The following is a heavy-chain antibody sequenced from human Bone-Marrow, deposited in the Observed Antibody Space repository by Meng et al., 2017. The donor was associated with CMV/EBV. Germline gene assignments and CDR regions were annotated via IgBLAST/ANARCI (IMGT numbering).Heavy chain of an antibody. CDR1: GFTFSSYS. D-gene: IGHD6-6*01. CDR2: IKQDGSEK. CDR3: AKDTGFLEYSNTPYYFDY. Sequence: GGSLRLSCAASGFTFSSYSMNWVRQAPGKGLEWVANIKQDGSEKYYVDSVKGRFTISRDNAKNSLYLQMNSLRAEDTAVYYCAKDTGFLEYSNTPYYFDYWGQGTLVTVYS. V-gene: IGHV3-7*01. J-gene: IGHJ4*02.